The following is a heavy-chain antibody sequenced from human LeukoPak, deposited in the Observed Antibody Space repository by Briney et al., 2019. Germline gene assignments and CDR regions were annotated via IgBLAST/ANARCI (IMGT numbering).Heavy chain of an antibody. CDR2: ISSSSSYI. J-gene: IGHJ6*02. Sequence: GGSLRLSCAASGFTFSSYSMNWVRQAPGKGLEWVSSISSSSSYIYYADSVKGRFTISRDNAKNSLYLQMNSLRAEDTAVYYCARPLGYCSGGSCYVGYYYYGMDVWGQGTTVTVSS. CDR1: GFTFSSYS. V-gene: IGHV3-21*01. D-gene: IGHD2-15*01. CDR3: ARPLGYCSGGSCYVGYYYYGMDV.